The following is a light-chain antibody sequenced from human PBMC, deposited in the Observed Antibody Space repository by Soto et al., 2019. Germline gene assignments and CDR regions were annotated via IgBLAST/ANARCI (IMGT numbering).Light chain of an antibody. Sequence: EIVMTQSPATLSVSPGERATLSCRASQSVSSNLAWYQQKPGQAARLLIYGASTRATGIPARFSGSGSGTEFTLTISSLQSEDFAVYYCQQYNNWRPQTFGQGTKVEIK. J-gene: IGKJ1*01. CDR2: GAS. CDR3: QQYNNWRPQT. V-gene: IGKV3-15*01. CDR1: QSVSSN.